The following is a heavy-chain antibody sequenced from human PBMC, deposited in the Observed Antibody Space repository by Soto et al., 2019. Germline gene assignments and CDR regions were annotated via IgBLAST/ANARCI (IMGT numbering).Heavy chain of an antibody. Sequence: PSETLSLTCTVSGGSISSEGYYWSWFRQLPGKGLEWIGDNYYSGTTYHNPSLRSRLTISGDASKNQFSLKLSSVTAADTALYYCARGRGYSYGPYYFDYWGQGTLVTVSS. D-gene: IGHD5-18*01. J-gene: IGHJ4*02. CDR3: ARGRGYSYGPYYFDY. CDR1: GGSISSEGYY. V-gene: IGHV4-31*03. CDR2: NYYSGTT.